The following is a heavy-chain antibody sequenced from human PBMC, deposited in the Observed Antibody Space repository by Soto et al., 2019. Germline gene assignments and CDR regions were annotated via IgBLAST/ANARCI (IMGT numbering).Heavy chain of an antibody. Sequence: QVVLLQSGAEVKEPGSSVRVSCKVSGSTFNNFAFSWVRQAPGHGPEWMGGIVVISNTADYSQRFRDRVTITADTSTNTLYMDLRSLTFEDTAVYYCARAIKRWEVHYYFDYWGQGPLVTVSS. CDR3: ARAIKRWEVHYYFDY. V-gene: IGHV1-69*06. D-gene: IGHD1-26*01. J-gene: IGHJ4*02. CDR1: GSTFNNFA. CDR2: IVVISNTA.